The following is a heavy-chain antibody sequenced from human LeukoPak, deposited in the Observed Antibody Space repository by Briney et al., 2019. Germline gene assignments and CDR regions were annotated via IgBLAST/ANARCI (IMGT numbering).Heavy chain of an antibody. CDR2: IRYDGSSK. J-gene: IGHJ4*02. CDR3: ARYSGNYGLDY. V-gene: IGHV3-30*02. Sequence: PGGSLRLSCAASGFTFGNYVIHWVRHPPGKGLEWVSLIRYDGSSKYYADSVRGRFTISRDNSKNTLYLQMNSLRAEDTAVYYCARYSGNYGLDYWGQGTLVTVSS. CDR1: GFTFGNYV. D-gene: IGHD4-17*01.